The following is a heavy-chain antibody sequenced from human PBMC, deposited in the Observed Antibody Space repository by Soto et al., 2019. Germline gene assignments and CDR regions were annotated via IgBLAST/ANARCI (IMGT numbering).Heavy chain of an antibody. CDR2: INIGNGDT. CDR1: GYIFTRYA. CDR3: ARDRKLNKWFDP. D-gene: IGHD6-6*01. Sequence: ASVKVSCKASGYIFTRYAIHWVRQAPGQSLEWLGWINIGNGDTKYSENFEGRVTITRDISETTAYMELSSLRSEDTALYYCARDRKLNKWFDPSGQGTLLTLSS. V-gene: IGHV1-3*04. J-gene: IGHJ5*02.